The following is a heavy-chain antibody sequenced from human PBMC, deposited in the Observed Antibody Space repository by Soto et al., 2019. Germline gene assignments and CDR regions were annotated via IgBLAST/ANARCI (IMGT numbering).Heavy chain of an antibody. CDR2: ISWNSGSI. J-gene: IGHJ4*02. V-gene: IGHV3-9*01. D-gene: IGHD3-10*01. CDR1: GFTFDDNA. Sequence: PGGSLRLSCAASGFTFDDNAMHWVRQAPGKGLEWVSGISWNSGSIGYADSVKGRFTISRDNAKNSLYLQMNSLRAEDTALYYCAKDMGYGSGTKGGFDYWGQGTLVTVSS. CDR3: AKDMGYGSGTKGGFDY.